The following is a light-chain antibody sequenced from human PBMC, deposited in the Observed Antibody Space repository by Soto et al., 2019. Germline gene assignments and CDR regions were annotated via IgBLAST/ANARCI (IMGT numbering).Light chain of an antibody. CDR1: SSDVGTYDF. V-gene: IGLV2-11*01. CDR2: DVS. J-gene: IGLJ2*01. CDR3: CSYASTYSGTYTFHVV. Sequence: QSVLTQPRSVSGSPGQSVTISCTGTSSDVGTYDFVSWYQQHTGKAPKLMIYDVSKRPSGVPDRFSGSRSVNTASLTISGLQAEDEADYYCCSYASTYSGTYTFHVVFCGGTKLTVL.